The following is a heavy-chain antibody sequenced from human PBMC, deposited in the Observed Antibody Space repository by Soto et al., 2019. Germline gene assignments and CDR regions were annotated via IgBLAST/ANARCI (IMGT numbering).Heavy chain of an antibody. D-gene: IGHD2-15*01. Sequence: HGESLKISCTASRYSFTSYWIGWVRQMPGKGLEWMGIIYPDDFDTKYSPSFQGQVTISADKTISTAYLQWSSLKASDSAMYYCARYFAGGTRDYGVDVWGQGTTVTVSS. J-gene: IGHJ6*02. CDR3: ARYFAGGTRDYGVDV. CDR1: RYSFTSYW. CDR2: IYPDDFDT. V-gene: IGHV5-51*01.